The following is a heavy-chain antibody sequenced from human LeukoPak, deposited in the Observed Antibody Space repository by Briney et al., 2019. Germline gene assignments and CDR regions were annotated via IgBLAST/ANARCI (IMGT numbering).Heavy chain of an antibody. Sequence: PGGSLRLSCAASGFTFSSYGMHWVRQAPGKGLEWVAFIRYDGSNKYYADSVRGRLTISRDNSKNTLYLQMNSLRAEDTAVYYCAKGGGYSSSWYGIWGQGTMVTVSS. V-gene: IGHV3-30*02. CDR1: GFTFSSYG. J-gene: IGHJ3*02. D-gene: IGHD6-13*01. CDR3: AKGGGYSSSWYGI. CDR2: IRYDGSNK.